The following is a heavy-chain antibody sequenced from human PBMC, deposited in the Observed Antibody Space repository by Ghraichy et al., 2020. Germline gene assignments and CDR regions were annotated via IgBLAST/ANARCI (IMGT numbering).Heavy chain of an antibody. CDR2: ISSNSGNT. D-gene: IGHD5-18*01. V-gene: IGHV3-23*01. CDR1: GFTFSNYA. Sequence: GSLRLSCAASGFTFSNYAMSWVRQAPGKGLEWVSGISSNSGNTYYADSVKGRFTISGDSSKSTLYLQMNSLRAEDTAVYYCAKARGLTWIQLWSFDYWGQGTLVTVSS. CDR3: AKARGLTWIQLWSFDY. J-gene: IGHJ4*02.